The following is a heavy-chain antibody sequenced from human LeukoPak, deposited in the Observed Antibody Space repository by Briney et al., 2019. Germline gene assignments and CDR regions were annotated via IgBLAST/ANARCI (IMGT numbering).Heavy chain of an antibody. D-gene: IGHD6-13*01. CDR2: ISAYNGNT. Sequence: ASVKVSCKASGYTFTSYGTSWVRQAPGQGLEWMGWISAYNGNTNYAQKLQGRVTMTTDTSTSTAYMELRSLRSDDTAVYYCARGPPHIAAAGFDYWGQGTLVTVSS. CDR1: GYTFTSYG. V-gene: IGHV1-18*01. J-gene: IGHJ4*02. CDR3: ARGPPHIAAAGFDY.